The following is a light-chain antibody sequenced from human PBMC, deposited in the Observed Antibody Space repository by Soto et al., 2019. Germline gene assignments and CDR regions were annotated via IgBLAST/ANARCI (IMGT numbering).Light chain of an antibody. V-gene: IGKV3-20*01. CDR1: QSVSSSY. CDR2: GAS. CDR3: QQYGSSPRT. J-gene: IGKJ1*01. Sequence: EIVVTQSPGTLSLSPGERATLSCRASQSVSSSYLAWYQQKPGQAPRLLIYGASSRATGIPDRFSGSGSGTDFSLTISRLEPEDISVYDCQQYGSSPRTFRRGTKVEIK.